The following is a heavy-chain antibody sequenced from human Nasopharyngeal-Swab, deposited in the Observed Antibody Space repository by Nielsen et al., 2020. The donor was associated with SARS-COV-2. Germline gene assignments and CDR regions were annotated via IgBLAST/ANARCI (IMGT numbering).Heavy chain of an antibody. CDR2: IKSDGSTT. V-gene: IGHV3-74*01. D-gene: IGHD7-27*01. CDR3: ARDLGYNWFDS. CDR1: GFTFSSYW. Sequence: GESLKISCAASGFTFSSYWMHWVRQAPGKGLVWVSLIKSDGSTTSYADSVKGRFTISRDNVKNTLYLQMNSLRAEDTSVYYCARDLGYNWFDSWGQGTLVTVSS. J-gene: IGHJ5*01.